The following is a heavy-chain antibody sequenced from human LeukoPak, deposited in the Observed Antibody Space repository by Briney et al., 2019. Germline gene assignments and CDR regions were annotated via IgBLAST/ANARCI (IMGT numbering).Heavy chain of an antibody. J-gene: IGHJ4*02. Sequence: PGRSLRLSCAASGFTFSSYGMHWVRQAPGKGLEWVAVIWYDGSNKYYADSVKGRFTISRDNSKNTLFVQMNSLRAEGTAVYYCAKDLSGRKGPFDYWGQGTLVTVSS. D-gene: IGHD3-10*01. CDR2: IWYDGSNK. CDR3: AKDLSGRKGPFDY. CDR1: GFTFSSYG. V-gene: IGHV3-33*06.